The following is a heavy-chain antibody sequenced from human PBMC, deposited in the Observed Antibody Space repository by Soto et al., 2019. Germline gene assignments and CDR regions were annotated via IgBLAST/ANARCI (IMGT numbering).Heavy chain of an antibody. D-gene: IGHD3-22*01. CDR1: GFTFSSYS. CDR3: AKTKWGDSSGYYPDAFDI. CDR2: ISGSGGST. J-gene: IGHJ3*02. V-gene: IGHV3-23*01. Sequence: PGGSLRLSSAASGFTFSSYSVSWVRQAPGKGLEWVSAISGSGGSTYYADSVKGRFTISRDNSKNTLYLQMNSLRDEDTAVYYCAKTKWGDSSGYYPDAFDIWGQGTMVTVSS.